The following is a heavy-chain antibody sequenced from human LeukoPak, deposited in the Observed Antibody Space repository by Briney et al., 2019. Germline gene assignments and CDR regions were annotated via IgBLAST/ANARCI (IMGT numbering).Heavy chain of an antibody. CDR1: GFTFSSYA. Sequence: GGSLRLSCAASGFTFSSYAMHWVRQAPGKGLEWVAVISYEGSNKYYADSVKGRFTISRDNSKNTLYLQMNSLRAEDTAVYYCARDLDYYDSSGYTDYWGQGTLVTVSS. V-gene: IGHV3-30-3*01. J-gene: IGHJ4*02. D-gene: IGHD3-22*01. CDR2: ISYEGSNK. CDR3: ARDLDYYDSSGYTDY.